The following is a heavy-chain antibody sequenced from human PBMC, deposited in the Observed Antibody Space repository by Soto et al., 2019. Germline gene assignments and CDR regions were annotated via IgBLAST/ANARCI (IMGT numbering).Heavy chain of an antibody. CDR1: CGSFSGYY. Sequence: SETLSLTCAVYCGSFSGYYWSWIRQPPGKGLEWIGEINHSGSTNYNPSLKSRVTISVDTSKNQFSLKLSSVTAADTAVYYCARAGGSMLGLIYYFDYWGQGTLVTVSS. V-gene: IGHV4-34*01. CDR2: INHSGST. CDR3: ARAGGSMLGLIYYFDY. D-gene: IGHD3-16*01. J-gene: IGHJ4*02.